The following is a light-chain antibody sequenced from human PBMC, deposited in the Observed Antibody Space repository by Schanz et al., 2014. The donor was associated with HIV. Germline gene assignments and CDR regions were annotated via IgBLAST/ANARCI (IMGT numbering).Light chain of an antibody. CDR2: AAS. Sequence: EIVLTQSPDTLSLSPGERATLSCRASQTVSSSSLAWYQQKPGQSPRLLIYAASTRATGIPDRFSGSGSGTDFTLTISRLEPEDFAVYYCQQYGSSFGPGTKVEI. CDR1: QTVSSSS. CDR3: QQYGSS. V-gene: IGKV3-20*01. J-gene: IGKJ3*01.